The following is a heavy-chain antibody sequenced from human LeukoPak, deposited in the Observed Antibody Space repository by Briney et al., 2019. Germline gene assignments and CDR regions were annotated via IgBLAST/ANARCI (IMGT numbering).Heavy chain of an antibody. Sequence: ASLKVSCKASGYTFTSYGISWVRQAPGQGLEWMGWISAYNGNTNYAQKLQGRVTMTTDTSTSTAYMELRSLRSDDTAVYYCARVDPLRSDSNLDYWGQGTLVTVSS. CDR1: GYTFTSYG. CDR2: ISAYNGNT. D-gene: IGHD5-12*01. V-gene: IGHV1-18*01. J-gene: IGHJ4*02. CDR3: ARVDPLRSDSNLDY.